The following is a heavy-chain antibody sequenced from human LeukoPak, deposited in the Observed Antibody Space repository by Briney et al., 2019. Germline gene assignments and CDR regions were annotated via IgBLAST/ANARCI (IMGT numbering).Heavy chain of an antibody. D-gene: IGHD3-16*01. J-gene: IGHJ4*02. CDR1: GYRFTNYW. CDR3: ATLILRAAPYYLDY. V-gene: IGHV5-10-1*01. Sequence: GESLKISCKGSGYRFTNYWISWVRQMPGKGLEWMGRIDPSDSYTDYSPSFQGHVTFSADKSITTAYLQWSSPKDSDTAMYYCATLILRAAPYYLDYWGQGTLVTVSS. CDR2: IDPSDSYT.